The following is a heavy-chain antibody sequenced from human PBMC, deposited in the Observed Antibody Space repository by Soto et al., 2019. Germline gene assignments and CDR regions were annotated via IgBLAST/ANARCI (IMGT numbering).Heavy chain of an antibody. D-gene: IGHD3-22*01. CDR2: INHSGST. CDR3: ARGGYYDSSGYYQANAFDI. J-gene: IGHJ3*02. Sequence: SETLSLTCAVDGGSFSGYYWSWIRQPPGKGLEWIGEINHSGSTNYNPSLKSRVTISVDTSKNQFSLKLSSVTAADTAVYYCARGGYYDSSGYYQANAFDIWGQGTMVTVS. CDR1: GGSFSGYY. V-gene: IGHV4-34*01.